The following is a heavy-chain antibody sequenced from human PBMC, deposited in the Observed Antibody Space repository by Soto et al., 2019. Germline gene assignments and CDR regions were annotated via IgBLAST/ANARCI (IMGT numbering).Heavy chain of an antibody. D-gene: IGHD3-10*01. CDR3: VRRPPGSDYSVA. J-gene: IGHJ5*02. Sequence: PGGSLRLSCAASGFTLSDHHMDWVRQAPDKGLEWVGRSRNKANSFTTEYAASVKGRFTISRDDSKNSLYLQMNSLKTDDTAVYYCVRRPPGSDYSVAWGQGTLVTVSS. V-gene: IGHV3-72*01. CDR1: GFTLSDHH. CDR2: SRNKANSFTT.